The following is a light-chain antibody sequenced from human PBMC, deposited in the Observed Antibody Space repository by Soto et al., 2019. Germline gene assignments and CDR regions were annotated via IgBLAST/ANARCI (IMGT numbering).Light chain of an antibody. CDR3: QPDRGWPPT. CDR2: STS. Sequence: EIVLTHSPGTLSFSPLERGTHSCRFSQRFGSSNLAWYQQKPGQAPRLLIYSTSSRATGIPARFSGSGSGKDFTLTIGSLEPEDLAVYYCQPDRGWPPTFGQGTKVDIK. V-gene: IGKV3-20*01. CDR1: QRFGSSN. J-gene: IGKJ1*01.